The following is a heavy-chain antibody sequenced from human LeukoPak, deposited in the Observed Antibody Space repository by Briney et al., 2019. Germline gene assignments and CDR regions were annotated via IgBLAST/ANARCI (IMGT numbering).Heavy chain of an antibody. D-gene: IGHD3-9*01. V-gene: IGHV1-69*05. CDR1: GGTFSSYA. CDR3: ARLHDILTGQESGDY. CDR2: IIPIFGTA. Sequence: SVKVSCKASGGTFSSYAISWVRQAPGQGLEWMGRIIPIFGTANYAQKFQGRVTITTDESTSTAYMELSSLRSEDTAVYYCARLHDILTGQESGDYWGQGTLVTVSS. J-gene: IGHJ4*02.